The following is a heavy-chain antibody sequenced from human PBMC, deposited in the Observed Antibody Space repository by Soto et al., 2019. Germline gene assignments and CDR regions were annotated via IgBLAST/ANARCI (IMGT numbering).Heavy chain of an antibody. CDR3: ARDPYYYDSSGYYYYYYYGMDV. J-gene: IGHJ6*02. CDR1: EFTFSSYW. D-gene: IGHD3-22*01. CDR2: INSDGSST. V-gene: IGHV3-74*01. Sequence: PGGSLRLSCAASEFTFSSYWMHWVRQAPGKGLVWVSRINSDGSSTSYADSMKGRFTISRDNAKNTLYLQMNSLRAEDTAVYYCARDPYYYDSSGYYYYYYYGMDVWGQGTTVTVSS.